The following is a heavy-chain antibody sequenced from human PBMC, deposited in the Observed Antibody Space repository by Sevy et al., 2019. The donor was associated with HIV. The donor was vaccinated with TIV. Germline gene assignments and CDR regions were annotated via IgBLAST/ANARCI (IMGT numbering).Heavy chain of an antibody. Sequence: GGSLRLSCAASGFTFSSYDMHWVRQATGKGLEWVSAIGTAGDTYYTGSVKGRFTISRENAKNTSYLQMNSLRAGDTGVYYCARGGTYYDFWSGYYSPFYCMDVWGQGTTVTVSS. D-gene: IGHD3-3*01. CDR1: GFTFSSYD. J-gene: IGHJ6*02. CDR2: IGTAGDT. V-gene: IGHV3-13*01. CDR3: ARGGTYYDFWSGYYSPFYCMDV.